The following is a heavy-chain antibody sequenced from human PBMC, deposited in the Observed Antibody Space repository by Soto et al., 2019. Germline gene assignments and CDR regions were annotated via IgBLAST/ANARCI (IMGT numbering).Heavy chain of an antibody. V-gene: IGHV3-11*01. D-gene: IGHD3-3*01. CDR3: ARDSDYDFWSGSTCDY. J-gene: IGHJ4*02. Sequence: QVQLVESGGGLVKPGGSLRLSCAASGFTFSDYYMSWIRQAPGKGLEWGSYTSSSGSTIYYADSVKGRFTISRDNAKNSLYLQMNSLRAEDTAVYYCARDSDYDFWSGSTCDYWGQGTLVTVSS. CDR1: GFTFSDYY. CDR2: TSSSGSTI.